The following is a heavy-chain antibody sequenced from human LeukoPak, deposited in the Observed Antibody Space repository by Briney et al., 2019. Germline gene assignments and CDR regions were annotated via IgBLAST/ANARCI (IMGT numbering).Heavy chain of an antibody. CDR3: ASDPVRYCSSTSCYQKGRYYYYYMDV. Sequence: SVKVSCKASGGTFSSYTISWVRQAPGQGLEWMGRIIPILGIANYAQKFQGRVTITADKSTSTAYMELSSLRSEDTAVYYCASDPVRYCSSTSCYQKGRYYYYYMDVWGKGTTVTVSS. CDR2: IIPILGIA. V-gene: IGHV1-69*02. CDR1: GGTFSSYT. D-gene: IGHD2-2*01. J-gene: IGHJ6*03.